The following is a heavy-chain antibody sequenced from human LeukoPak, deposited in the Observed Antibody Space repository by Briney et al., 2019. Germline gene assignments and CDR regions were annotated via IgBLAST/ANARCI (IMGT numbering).Heavy chain of an antibody. CDR2: INHSGST. CDR1: GGSFSGYY. D-gene: IGHD2-15*01. Sequence: PSETLSLTCAVYGGSFSGYYWSWIRQPPGKGLEWRGEINHSGSTNYNPSLKRRVTISVDTSKNQFYLKLSSVTAADTAVYYCARGPPYCSGGSCYLNWFDPWGQGTLVTVSS. CDR3: ARGPPYCSGGSCYLNWFDP. V-gene: IGHV4-34*01. J-gene: IGHJ5*02.